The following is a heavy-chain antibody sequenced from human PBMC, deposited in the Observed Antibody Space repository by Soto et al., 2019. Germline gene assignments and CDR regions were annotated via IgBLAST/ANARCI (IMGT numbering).Heavy chain of an antibody. CDR2: INQDGSEK. Sequence: EVHLLESGGGLVQTGGSLRLSCAIFESTVSRDWMNWVRQAPGKGLEWVAHINQDGSEKYYVDSVKGRFTISRDNAKKSLHLQMNSLRPADTAMYYCSGGVGDAFWGQGTLVTVSS. CDR1: ESTVSRDW. D-gene: IGHD1-26*01. J-gene: IGHJ4*02. CDR3: SGGVGDAF. V-gene: IGHV3-7*04.